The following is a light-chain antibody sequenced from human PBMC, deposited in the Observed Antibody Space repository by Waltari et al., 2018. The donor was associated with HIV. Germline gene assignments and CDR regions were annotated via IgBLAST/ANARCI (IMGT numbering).Light chain of an antibody. V-gene: IGKV2-24*01. CDR3: MQATQFPLP. J-gene: IGKJ5*01. CDR1: HSLLHSDGNVY. Sequence: EIVMTQSTPSSPVIIGQPASISCRSSHSLLHSDGNVYLSWVQQRPGQPPRLLIYKSSARFSGVPDRFSGSGTGRNFTLQISRVEVEDVATYYCMQATQFPLPFGQRTRLEIK. CDR2: KSS.